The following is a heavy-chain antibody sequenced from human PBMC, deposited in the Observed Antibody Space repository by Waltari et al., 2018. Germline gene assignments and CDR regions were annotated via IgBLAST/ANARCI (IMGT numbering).Heavy chain of an antibody. D-gene: IGHD4-17*01. CDR2: IYHSGST. V-gene: IGHV4-30-2*01. J-gene: IGHJ4*03. CDR3: AIGRGKDYGGNSDLFDY. Sequence: QLQLQESGSGLVKPSQTLSLTCAVSGGSISSGGYSWSWIRQPPGKGLEWIGYIYHSGSTYYNPPLKSRVTISVDRSKNQFSLKLSSVTAADTAVYYCAIGRGKDYGGNSDLFDYWGQGTMVTVSS. CDR1: GGSISSGGYS.